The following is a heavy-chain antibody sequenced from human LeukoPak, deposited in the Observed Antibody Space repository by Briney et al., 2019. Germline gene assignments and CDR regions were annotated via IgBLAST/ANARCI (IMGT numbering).Heavy chain of an antibody. CDR2: INWNGGST. CDR3: ARDKAVGDYGDFDY. CDR1: GFTFDDYG. J-gene: IGHJ4*02. Sequence: GGSLRLSCAASGFTFDDYGMSWVRQAPGKGLEWVSGINWNGGSTGYADSVKGRFTISRDNAKNPLYLQMNSLRAEDTALYYCARDKAVGDYGDFDYWGQGTLVTVPS. V-gene: IGHV3-20*04. D-gene: IGHD4-17*01.